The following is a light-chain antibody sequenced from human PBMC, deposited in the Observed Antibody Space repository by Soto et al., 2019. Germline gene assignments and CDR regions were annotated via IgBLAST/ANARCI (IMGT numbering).Light chain of an antibody. J-gene: IGKJ1*01. CDR2: AAS. V-gene: IGKV1-6*01. CDR3: LQDYSYPWT. Sequence: AIQMTQSPSSLSASLGDRVTITCRASQGIRNDLGLYQQKTGKAPRLLIYAASSLQIGVPSKFSGSGSGTDFTLTISSLQPEDFATYYCLQDYSYPWTFGQGTKVAI. CDR1: QGIRND.